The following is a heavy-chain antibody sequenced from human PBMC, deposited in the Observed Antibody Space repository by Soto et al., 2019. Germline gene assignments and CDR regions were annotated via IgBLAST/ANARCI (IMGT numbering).Heavy chain of an antibody. Sequence: GASVKVSCKASGYTFTSYAMHWVRQAPGQRLEWMGWINAGNGNTKYSQKFQGRVTITRDTSASTAYMELSSLRSEDTAVYYCARGSSSTIWFGESRPHFDYWGQGTLVTSPQ. V-gene: IGHV1-3*01. J-gene: IGHJ4*02. CDR1: GYTFTSYA. CDR3: ARGSSSTIWFGESRPHFDY. D-gene: IGHD3-10*01. CDR2: INAGNGNT.